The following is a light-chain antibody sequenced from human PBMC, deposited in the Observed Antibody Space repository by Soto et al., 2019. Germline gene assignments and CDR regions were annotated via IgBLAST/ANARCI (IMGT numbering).Light chain of an antibody. V-gene: IGLV1-47*01. CDR3: AACDDSLSGVV. CDR1: SSNIGSKY. J-gene: IGLJ2*01. Sequence: QAVVTQPPSACVTPGQRVTSSCSGSSSNIGSKYVYWYQQVPGKAPKLLIFRNNQRASGVPDRFSDSKSVTSASLAISGLRSEDVADYDCAACDDSLSGVVFGGGTTLTV. CDR2: RNN.